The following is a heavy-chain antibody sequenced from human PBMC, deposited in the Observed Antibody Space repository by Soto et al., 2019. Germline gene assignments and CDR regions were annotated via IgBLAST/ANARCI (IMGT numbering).Heavy chain of an antibody. CDR1: GDTFNDYY. Sequence: QVQLVQSGAEVKKPGASVTVSCRSSGDTFNDYYIHWVRQAPGQGLEWMGWINPNGGVTKYAPKFQGWVPMTRGTVIRKVHMALSKVRSDDTGLYLRAGGSGGAKATLGYYYFFMGLWGTGTTVTVSS. V-gene: IGHV1-2*04. CDR3: AGGSGGAKATLGYYYFFMGL. D-gene: IGHD1-26*01. J-gene: IGHJ6*03. CDR2: INPNGGVT.